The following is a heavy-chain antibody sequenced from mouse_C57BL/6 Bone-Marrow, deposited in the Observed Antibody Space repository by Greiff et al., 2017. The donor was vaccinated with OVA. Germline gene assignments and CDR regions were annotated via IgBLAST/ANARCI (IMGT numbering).Heavy chain of an antibody. Sequence: VKLQQSGPELVKPGASVKISCKASGYTFTDYYINWVKQRPGQGLEWIGWIFPGSGSTYYNEKFKGKATLTVDKSSSTAYMLLSSLTSEDSAVYFCAKYGRLPGGYFDVWGTGTTVTVSS. J-gene: IGHJ1*03. V-gene: IGHV1-75*01. CDR1: GYTFTDYY. CDR2: IFPGSGST. D-gene: IGHD1-1*01. CDR3: AKYGRLPGGYFDV.